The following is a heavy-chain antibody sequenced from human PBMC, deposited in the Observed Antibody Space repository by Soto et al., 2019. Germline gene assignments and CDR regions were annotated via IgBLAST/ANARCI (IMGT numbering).Heavy chain of an antibody. CDR3: ARCGGYCYEDY. Sequence: QVQLVQSGAELKKPGASVKVSCKASGYAFTSFGISWVRQAPGQGLEWMGWISASNGNTNFAEKLQGRVTMTTDTSTSTAYMELRSLRSDDTAVHYCARCGGYCYEDYWGQGTLVTVSS. V-gene: IGHV1-18*01. D-gene: IGHD2-21*02. J-gene: IGHJ4*02. CDR2: ISASNGNT. CDR1: GYAFTSFG.